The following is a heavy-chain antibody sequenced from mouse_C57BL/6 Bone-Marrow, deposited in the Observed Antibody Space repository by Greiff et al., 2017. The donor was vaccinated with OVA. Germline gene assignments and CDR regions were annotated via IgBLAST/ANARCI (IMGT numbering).Heavy chain of an antibody. Sequence: EVKLEESGPGMVKPSQSLSLTCTVTGYSITSGYDWHWIRHFPGNKLEWMGYISYSGSTNYNPSLKSRISITHDTSKNHFFLKLNSVTTEDTATYYCARVGYLYYFDYWGQGTTLTVSS. V-gene: IGHV3-1*01. CDR3: ARVGYLYYFDY. D-gene: IGHD2-14*01. CDR1: GYSITSGYD. CDR2: ISYSGST. J-gene: IGHJ2*01.